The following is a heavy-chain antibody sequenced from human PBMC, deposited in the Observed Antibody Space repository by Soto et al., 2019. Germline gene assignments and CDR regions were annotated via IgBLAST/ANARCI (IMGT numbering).Heavy chain of an antibody. D-gene: IGHD3-22*01. J-gene: IGHJ4*02. Sequence: LRLSCAASGITVSNVWMTWVRQAPGKGLEWVGRIKSKTDGGTTDYAAPVKGRFTISRDDSKNTLYLQMNSLKTEDTAVYYCTTAGYYDSSGYYSPFDYWGQGTLVTVSS. CDR2: IKSKTDGGTT. CDR3: TTAGYYDSSGYYSPFDY. V-gene: IGHV3-15*01. CDR1: GITVSNVW.